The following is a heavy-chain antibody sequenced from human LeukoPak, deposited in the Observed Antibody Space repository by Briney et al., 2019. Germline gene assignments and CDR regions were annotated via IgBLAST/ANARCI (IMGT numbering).Heavy chain of an antibody. V-gene: IGHV3-21*01. CDR3: ARDHLGYCSSTSCPSYFDY. CDR2: ISSSSSYI. J-gene: IGHJ4*02. Sequence: GGSLRLSCAASGFTFSSYSMNWVRQAPGKGLEWVSSISSSSSYIYYADSVKGRFTISRDNAKNSLYLQMNSLRAEDTAVYYCARDHLGYCSSTSCPSYFDYWGQGTLVTVSS. CDR1: GFTFSSYS. D-gene: IGHD2-2*01.